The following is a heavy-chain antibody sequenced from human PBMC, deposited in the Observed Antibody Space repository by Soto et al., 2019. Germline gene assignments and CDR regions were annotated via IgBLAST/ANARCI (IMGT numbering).Heavy chain of an antibody. D-gene: IGHD3-9*01. V-gene: IGHV3-23*01. Sequence: PGGSLRLSCAASGLTFTSYARSWVRQAPGKGLKCVSVIIHNGDVTYYTDSVKGRFTISRDNANKSVNLQLNSLSAEDTAVYYCARDLGYFDPVPPFDFWGQGTLVTDSS. CDR3: ARDLGYFDPVPPFDF. CDR1: GLTFTSYA. J-gene: IGHJ4*02. CDR2: IIHNGDVT.